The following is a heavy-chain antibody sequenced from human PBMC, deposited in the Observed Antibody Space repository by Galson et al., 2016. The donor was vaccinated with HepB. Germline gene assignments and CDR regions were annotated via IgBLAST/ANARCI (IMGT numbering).Heavy chain of an antibody. D-gene: IGHD3-10*01. CDR3: AKAQYGSGTFLAIDY. Sequence: LSLTCAVSGGSISNSSWWTWVRQPPGKGLEWIGEIHHSGSTNYNPSLKSRVTISVDKSKNQFSLNLTHVAAADTALYYCAKAQYGSGTFLAIDYWGQGTLVTVSS. J-gene: IGHJ4*02. CDR1: GGSISNSSW. V-gene: IGHV4-4*02. CDR2: IHHSGST.